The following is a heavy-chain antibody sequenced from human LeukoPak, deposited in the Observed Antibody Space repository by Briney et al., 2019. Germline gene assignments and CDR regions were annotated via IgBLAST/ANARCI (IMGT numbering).Heavy chain of an antibody. J-gene: IGHJ5*02. CDR1: GFTFSSYS. Sequence: PGGSLRLSCAASGFTFSSYSMNWVRQAPGKGLEWVSSINSGCSSIYYADSVKGRFTISRDNAKSFLYLQMNSLRAEDTAVYYCARGWVTNNNWFDPWGQGTLVTVSS. D-gene: IGHD2-21*02. CDR2: INSGCSSI. V-gene: IGHV3-21*01. CDR3: ARGWVTNNNWFDP.